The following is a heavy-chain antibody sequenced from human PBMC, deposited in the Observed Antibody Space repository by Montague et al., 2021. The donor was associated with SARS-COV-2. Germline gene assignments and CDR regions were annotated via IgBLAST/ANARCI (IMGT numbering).Heavy chain of an antibody. J-gene: IGHJ6*02. CDR1: GGSFSYY. CDR3: SSHCGGGRCYFGMDV. CDR2: ISHCGGT. D-gene: IGHD2-15*01. V-gene: IGHV4-34*01. Sequence: SETLSLTCDVYGGSFSYYWCWFRQPPGRGLEWVGQISHCGGTNYNPSLPSRVTISVDTSKNQVSLKLSTVTAAATAVYYCSSHCGGGRCYFGMDVWGQGTTVTVSS.